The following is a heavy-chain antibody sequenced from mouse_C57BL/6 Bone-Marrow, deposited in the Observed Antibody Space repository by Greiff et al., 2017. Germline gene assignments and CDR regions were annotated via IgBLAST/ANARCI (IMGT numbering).Heavy chain of an antibody. D-gene: IGHD1-1*01. CDR1: GFTFSDYG. CDR3: AKEGLFYYGSSWYFDV. V-gene: IGHV5-17*01. CDR2: ISSGSSTT. Sequence: EVKLVESGGGLVKPGGSLKLSCAASGFTFSDYGMHWVRQAPEKGLEWVAYISSGSSTTYYADTLKGRFTISRDNAKTTLFLQMTRLRSEDAAMYYCAKEGLFYYGSSWYFDVWGTGTTVTVSS. J-gene: IGHJ1*03.